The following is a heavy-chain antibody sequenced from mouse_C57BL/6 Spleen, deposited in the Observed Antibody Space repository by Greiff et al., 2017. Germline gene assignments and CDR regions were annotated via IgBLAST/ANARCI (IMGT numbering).Heavy chain of an antibody. Sequence: QVQLQQSGAELVRPGTSVKVSCKASGYAFTNYLIEWVKQRPGQGLEWIGVINPGSGGTNYNEKFKGKATLTADKSSSTAYMQLSSLTSEDSAVYFCARSFYYYGSSLFAYWGQGTLVTVSA. V-gene: IGHV1-54*01. J-gene: IGHJ3*01. CDR2: INPGSGGT. D-gene: IGHD1-1*01. CDR3: ARSFYYYGSSLFAY. CDR1: GYAFTNYL.